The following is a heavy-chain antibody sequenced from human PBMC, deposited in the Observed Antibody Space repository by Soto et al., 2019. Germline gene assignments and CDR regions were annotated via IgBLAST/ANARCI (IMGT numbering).Heavy chain of an antibody. CDR2: ISGSGGST. J-gene: IGHJ6*02. Sequence: EVQLLESGGGLVQPGGSLRLSCAASGFTFSSYAMSWVRQAPGKGLEWVSAISGSGGSTYYADSVKGRFTISRDSSKNTLYLQMNSLRAEDTAVYYCAKDRGYSYGANYGMDVWGQGTTVTVSS. V-gene: IGHV3-23*01. CDR1: GFTFSSYA. CDR3: AKDRGYSYGANYGMDV. D-gene: IGHD5-18*01.